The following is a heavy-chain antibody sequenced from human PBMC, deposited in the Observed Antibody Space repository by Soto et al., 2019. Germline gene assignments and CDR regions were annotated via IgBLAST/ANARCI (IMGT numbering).Heavy chain of an antibody. CDR3: ATFPSPAYYYDSSVVDY. J-gene: IGHJ4*02. CDR2: ISYDGSNK. CDR1: GFTFSSYG. V-gene: IGHV3-30*03. D-gene: IGHD3-22*01. Sequence: GGSLRLSCAASGFTFSSYGMHWVRQAPGNGLEWVAVISYDGSNKYYADSVKGLFTISRDNSKNTLYLQINSLRAEDTAVYYCATFPSPAYYYDSSVVDYWGQGTLVTVSS.